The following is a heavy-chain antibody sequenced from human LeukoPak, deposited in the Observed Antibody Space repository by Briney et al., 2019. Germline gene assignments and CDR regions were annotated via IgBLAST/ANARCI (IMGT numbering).Heavy chain of an antibody. CDR2: ISVSGDST. Sequence: PGGSLRLSCAASGFTFSSYVMSWVRQAPGKGLEWVSGISVSGDSTYYADSVKGRFTISRDNSKNTLYLQMNSLRAEDTAEYYCAKGWTKQQPFLWGRGTLVTVSS. D-gene: IGHD6-13*01. CDR1: GFTFSSYV. J-gene: IGHJ2*01. V-gene: IGHV3-23*01. CDR3: AKGWTKQQPFL.